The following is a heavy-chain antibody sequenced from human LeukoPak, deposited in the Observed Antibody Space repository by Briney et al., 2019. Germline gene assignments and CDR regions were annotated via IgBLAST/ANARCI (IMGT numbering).Heavy chain of an antibody. Sequence: SETLSLTCTVSGGSVSSGSYYWSWIRQPPGKGLEWIGYIYYSGSAKYSPSLKSRVTISVDTSKNQFSLKLTSVTAADTAVYYCARGFGDWGLSWFDPWGQGTLVTVSS. CDR3: ARGFGDWGLSWFDP. CDR1: GGSVSSGSYY. J-gene: IGHJ5*02. D-gene: IGHD3-10*01. V-gene: IGHV4-61*01. CDR2: IYYSGSA.